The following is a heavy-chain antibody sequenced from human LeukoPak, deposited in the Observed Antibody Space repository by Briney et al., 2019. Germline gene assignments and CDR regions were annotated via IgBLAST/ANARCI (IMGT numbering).Heavy chain of an antibody. D-gene: IGHD5-12*01. CDR3: ARQPVASFDY. V-gene: IGHV4-39*01. J-gene: IGHJ4*02. Sequence: SEALSLTCTVSGGSISSSSYYWGWIRQPPGKGLEWIGSIYYSGSTYYNPSLKSRVTISVDTSKNQFSLKLSSVTAADTAEYYCARQPVASFDYWGQGTLVTVSS. CDR1: GGSISSSSYY. CDR2: IYYSGST.